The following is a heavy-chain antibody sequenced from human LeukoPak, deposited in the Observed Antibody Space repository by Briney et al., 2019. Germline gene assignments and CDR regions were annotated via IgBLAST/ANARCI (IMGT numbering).Heavy chain of an antibody. CDR3: ANLISLRFLEWTLPPGGNWFDP. J-gene: IGHJ5*02. CDR2: TYYRSKWYN. CDR1: GDSVSSNSAA. V-gene: IGHV6-1*01. Sequence: SQTLSLTCAISGDSVSSNSAAWNWIRQSPSRGLEWLGRTYYRSKWYNDYAVSVKSRITINPDTSKNQFSLQLNSVTPEDTAVYYCANLISLRFLEWTLPPGGNWFDPWGQGTLVTVSS. D-gene: IGHD3-3*01.